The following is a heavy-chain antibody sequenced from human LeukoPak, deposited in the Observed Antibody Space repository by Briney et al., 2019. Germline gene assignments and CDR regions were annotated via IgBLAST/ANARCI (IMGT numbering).Heavy chain of an antibody. CDR2: ISSSGNSI. Sequence: GGSLRLSCAASGFTFSDHYMSWIRQAPGKGLEWVSYISSSGNSIYHADSVKGRFTNYRDNAKNSLYLQMNSLRAEDTAVYYCARTPKYCSGGSCYRFDYWGQGTLVTVSS. CDR1: GFTFSDHY. V-gene: IGHV3-11*01. CDR3: ARTPKYCSGGSCYRFDY. D-gene: IGHD2-15*01. J-gene: IGHJ4*02.